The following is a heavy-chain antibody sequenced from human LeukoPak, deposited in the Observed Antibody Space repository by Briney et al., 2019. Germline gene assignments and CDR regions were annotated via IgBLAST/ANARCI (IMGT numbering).Heavy chain of an antibody. J-gene: IGHJ4*02. CDR3: ARDPGDYGGNRFDY. D-gene: IGHD4-23*01. CDR1: GYTFTGYY. Sequence: ASVKVSCKPSGYTFTGYYIHWVRQAPGQGLEWMGWINPNSGGTNYAQKFQGRVTMTRDTSISTAYMELSRLRSDDTAVYYCARDPGDYGGNRFDYWGQGTLVTVSS. V-gene: IGHV1-2*02. CDR2: INPNSGGT.